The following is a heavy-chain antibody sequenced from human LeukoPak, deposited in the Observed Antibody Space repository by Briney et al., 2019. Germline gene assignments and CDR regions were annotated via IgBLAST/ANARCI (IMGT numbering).Heavy chain of an antibody. CDR1: GFTFGDYG. V-gene: IGHV3-20*04. CDR2: INWNGGST. Sequence: GGSLRLSCAASGFTFGDYGMSWVRQAPGKGLEWVSGINWNGGSTGYADSVKGRFTISRDNAKNSLYLQMNSLRAEDTALYYCARVMGSGWYGDFDYWGQGTLVTVSS. J-gene: IGHJ4*02. D-gene: IGHD6-19*01. CDR3: ARVMGSGWYGDFDY.